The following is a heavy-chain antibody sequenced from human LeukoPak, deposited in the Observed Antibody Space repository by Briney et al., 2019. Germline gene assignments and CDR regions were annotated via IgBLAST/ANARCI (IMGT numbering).Heavy chain of an antibody. D-gene: IGHD2-21*02. J-gene: IGHJ4*02. CDR1: GGSIRSSYYY. CDR2: IYDSGST. V-gene: IGHV4-39*01. Sequence: SETLSLTCTVSGGSIRSSYYYWGWIRQPPGKGLEWIGSIYDSGSTYYNPSLKSRVTISVDTSKNQFSLTLTAVTASDTAIYYCARRSPLVVVTAAHYYDYWGQGTLVTVSS. CDR3: ARRSPLVVVTAAHYYDY.